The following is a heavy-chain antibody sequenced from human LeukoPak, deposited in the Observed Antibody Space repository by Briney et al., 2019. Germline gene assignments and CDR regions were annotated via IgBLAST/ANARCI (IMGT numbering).Heavy chain of an antibody. J-gene: IGHJ5*02. D-gene: IGHD2-2*01. CDR3: AREGRQVPDWFDP. V-gene: IGHV3-23*01. Sequence: GGSLRLSCAASGFTFRISAMTWVRQAPGKGLEWVSSISASGDSTYYAGSVKGRFTISRDNSKNTLYLQMSGLRAEDSAVYHCAREGRQVPDWFDPWGQGTLVTVSS. CDR1: GFTFRISA. CDR2: ISASGDST.